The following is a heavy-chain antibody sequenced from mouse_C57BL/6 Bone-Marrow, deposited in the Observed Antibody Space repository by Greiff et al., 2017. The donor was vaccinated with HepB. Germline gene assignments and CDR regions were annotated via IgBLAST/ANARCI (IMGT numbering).Heavy chain of an antibody. D-gene: IGHD1-1*01. CDR3: ARDYYGSSDPFDYAMDY. CDR2: FHPYNDDT. CDR1: GYTFTTYP. Sequence: QVQLQQSGAELVKPGASVKMSCTASGYTFTTYPIEWMKQNHGKSLEWIGNFHPYNDDTKYNEKFKGKATLTVEKSSSTVYLELSRLTSDDSAVYYCARDYYGSSDPFDYAMDYGGQGTSVTVSS. V-gene: IGHV1-47*01. J-gene: IGHJ4*01.